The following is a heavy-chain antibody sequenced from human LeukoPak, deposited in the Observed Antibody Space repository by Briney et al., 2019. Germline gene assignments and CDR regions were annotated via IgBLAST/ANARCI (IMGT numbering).Heavy chain of an antibody. D-gene: IGHD5-18*01. CDR2: ISGDSHST. CDR1: GFTFDDYA. Sequence: PGGSLRLSCAASGFTFDDYAMHWVRQAPGKGLEWVSLISGDSHSTFYADSVKGRFTISRDNSKNSLYLQMKSLRSDDTALYYCARDTEGYIYGYYYYGMDVWGQGTTVTVSS. J-gene: IGHJ6*02. V-gene: IGHV3-43*02. CDR3: ARDTEGYIYGYYYYGMDV.